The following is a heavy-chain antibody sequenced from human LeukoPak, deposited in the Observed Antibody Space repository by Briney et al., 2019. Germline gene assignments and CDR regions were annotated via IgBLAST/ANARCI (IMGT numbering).Heavy chain of an antibody. Sequence: SETLSLTCTVSGDSTNNFYWNWIRQSPGKGLEWIENIHYSGSSVYNPSLQSRVTITIDTSRRQFFLKLNSVTAADTAVYFCALAPNSNWFDFWGPGTLVTVSS. CDR2: IHYSGSS. CDR3: ALAPNSNWFDF. CDR1: GDSTNNFY. V-gene: IGHV4-59*03. J-gene: IGHJ5*01. D-gene: IGHD2-8*01.